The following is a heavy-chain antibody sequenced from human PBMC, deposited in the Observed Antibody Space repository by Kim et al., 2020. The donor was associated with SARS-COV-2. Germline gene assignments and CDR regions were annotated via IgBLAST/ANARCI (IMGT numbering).Heavy chain of an antibody. Sequence: DSVKGRFTISRDNSKNTLYLQMNSLRAEDTAVYYCARDWAPDGIAAAGDYWGQGTLVTVSS. D-gene: IGHD6-13*01. J-gene: IGHJ4*02. V-gene: IGHV3-30*07. CDR3: ARDWAPDGIAAAGDY.